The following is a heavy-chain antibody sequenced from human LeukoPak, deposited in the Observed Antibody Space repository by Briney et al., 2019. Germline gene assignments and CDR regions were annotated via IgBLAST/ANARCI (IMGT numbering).Heavy chain of an antibody. Sequence: GESLKISCKGSGYSFTSYWIGWVRQMPGKGLEWMGIIYPGDSDTRYSPSFQGQVTISADKSISTAYLQWSSLKASDTAMYYCATGYSSSWYEGDFDYWGQGTLVTVSS. CDR2: IYPGDSDT. CDR1: GYSFTSYW. J-gene: IGHJ4*02. V-gene: IGHV5-51*01. CDR3: ATGYSSSWYEGDFDY. D-gene: IGHD6-13*01.